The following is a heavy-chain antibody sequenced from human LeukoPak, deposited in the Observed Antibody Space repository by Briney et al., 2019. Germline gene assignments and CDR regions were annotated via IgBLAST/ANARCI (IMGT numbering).Heavy chain of an antibody. Sequence: SGTLSLTCSVSGGSISSYYWTWIRQPPGKGLEWIGYISASGSTNYNPSLKSRGSVSIDASKNQFSLKLSSVTAADTAVYYCARQGGQQVPPLYWGQGTLVTVSS. D-gene: IGHD6-13*01. CDR1: GGSISSYY. CDR2: ISASGST. V-gene: IGHV4-4*09. CDR3: ARQGGQQVPPLY. J-gene: IGHJ4*02.